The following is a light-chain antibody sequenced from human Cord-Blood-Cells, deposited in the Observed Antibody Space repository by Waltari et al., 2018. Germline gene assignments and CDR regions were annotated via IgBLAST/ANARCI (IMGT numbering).Light chain of an antibody. Sequence: DIQMTQSPSSLSASVGDRLTITCRASQSISSYLNWYQQKPGKAPKLLIYAASSLQSGVPSRFSGSGSGTEFTLTISSLQPEDFATYYCQQSYSTPPTFGQGTKLEIK. CDR1: QSISSY. J-gene: IGKJ2*01. V-gene: IGKV1-39*01. CDR2: AAS. CDR3: QQSYSTPPT.